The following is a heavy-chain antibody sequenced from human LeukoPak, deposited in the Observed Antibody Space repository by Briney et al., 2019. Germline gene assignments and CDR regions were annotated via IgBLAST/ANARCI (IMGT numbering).Heavy chain of an antibody. J-gene: IGHJ5*02. Sequence: TSQTLSLTCTVSGGSISSGSYYWSWIRQPAGKGLEWIGRIYTSGSTNYNPSLKSRVTISVDTSKNQFSLKLSSVTAADTAVYYCARSLVFPGYSSSWYRKPIWFDPWGQGTLVTVSS. CDR1: GGSISSGSYY. V-gene: IGHV4-61*02. CDR3: ARSLVFPGYSSSWYRKPIWFDP. CDR2: IYTSGST. D-gene: IGHD6-13*01.